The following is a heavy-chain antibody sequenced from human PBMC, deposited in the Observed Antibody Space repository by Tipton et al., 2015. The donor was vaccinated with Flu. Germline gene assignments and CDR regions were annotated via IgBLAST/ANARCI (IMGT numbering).Heavy chain of an antibody. CDR3: AREGWNLVGAFDM. Sequence: LRLSCAVSGYSISSGYYWGWIRQPPGKGLEWIGNIYHSGSTYYNPSLKSRVTISLDTSKNQFSLRLSSVTAADTAVYYCAREGWNLVGAFDMWGQGTMVTVSS. CDR1: GYSISSGYY. CDR2: IYHSGST. V-gene: IGHV4-38-2*02. J-gene: IGHJ3*02. D-gene: IGHD1-1*01.